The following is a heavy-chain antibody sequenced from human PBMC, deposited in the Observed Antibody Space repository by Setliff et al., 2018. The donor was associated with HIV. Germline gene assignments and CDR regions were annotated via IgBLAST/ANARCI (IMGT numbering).Heavy chain of an antibody. Sequence: SVKVSCKASGGTFRTFVINWVRQAPGRGFEWLGRIIPVLGTTYSAQKFQGRLTLIADKSSTTAYLDLSSLRSEDTAIYYCARSVWPVIVPTDPTVDAFNIWGQGTKVTVSS. CDR1: GGTFRTFV. CDR3: ARSVWPVIVPTDPTVDAFNI. D-gene: IGHD3-16*02. J-gene: IGHJ3*02. V-gene: IGHV1-69*06. CDR2: IIPVLGTT.